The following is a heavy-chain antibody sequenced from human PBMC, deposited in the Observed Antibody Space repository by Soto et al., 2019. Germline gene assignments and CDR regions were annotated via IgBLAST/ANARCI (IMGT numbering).Heavy chain of an antibody. CDR2: IIPIFGTA. D-gene: IGHD1-26*01. V-gene: IGHV1-69*12. J-gene: IGHJ6*02. Sequence: QVQLVQSGAEVKKPGSSVKVSCKASGGTFSSYAISWVRQAPGQGLEWMGGIIPIFGTADYAQKFQGRVTITADEAMSTAYLGLSSLRSEDTAVYYCASHSGSSPEGRYYYGMDVWGQGTTVTVSS. CDR1: GGTFSSYA. CDR3: ASHSGSSPEGRYYYGMDV.